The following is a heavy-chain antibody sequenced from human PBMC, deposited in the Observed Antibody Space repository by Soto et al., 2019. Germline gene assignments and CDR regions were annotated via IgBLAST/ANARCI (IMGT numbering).Heavy chain of an antibody. D-gene: IGHD3-16*01. J-gene: IGHJ6*02. V-gene: IGHV1-8*01. CDR2: MNAKSGDT. CDR3: ARGNPFNYAGFDV. CDR1: GYTFSDFD. Sequence: DLEQSGAELKRPGASVKVSCKASGYTFSDFDINWLRQASGQGPEWMGWMNAKSGDTFFAQRFQGKFNMTWDTSLSTAYMEVGSLTSDDTAIYYCARGNPFNYAGFDVWGQGTKVAVSS.